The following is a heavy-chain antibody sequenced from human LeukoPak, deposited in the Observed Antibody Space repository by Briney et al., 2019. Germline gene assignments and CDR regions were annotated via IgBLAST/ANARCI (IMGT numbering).Heavy chain of an antibody. CDR1: GFTFSSYA. Sequence: GGSLRLSCAASGFTFSSYAMSWVRQAPGKGLEWVANIKQDGSEKYYVDSVKGRFTISRDNAKNSLYLQMNSLRAEDTAVYYCARDWYYDFWSGEFDYWGQGTLVTVSS. CDR2: IKQDGSEK. J-gene: IGHJ4*02. D-gene: IGHD3-3*01. V-gene: IGHV3-7*01. CDR3: ARDWYYDFWSGEFDY.